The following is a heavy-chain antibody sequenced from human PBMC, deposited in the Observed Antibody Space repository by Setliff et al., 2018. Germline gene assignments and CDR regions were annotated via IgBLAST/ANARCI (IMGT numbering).Heavy chain of an antibody. Sequence: GGSLRLSCAASGFIFSTYWMSWVRQAPGKGLEWVSSISRDSLHIYYADSLKGRFTISRDNAEDSLYLQMNSLRAEDTAVYFCARSENCYATHCSPYDHWGQGALVTVSS. CDR2: ISRDSLHI. D-gene: IGHD2-15*01. V-gene: IGHV3-21*01. CDR1: GFIFSTYW. J-gene: IGHJ4*02. CDR3: ARSENCYATHCSPYDH.